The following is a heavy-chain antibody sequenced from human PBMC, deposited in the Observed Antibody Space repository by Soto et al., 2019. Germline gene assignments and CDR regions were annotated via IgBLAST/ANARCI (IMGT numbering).Heavy chain of an antibody. Sequence: KASETLSLTCAVSGASIRSSNWWSWVCQPPGKGLEWIGEISHGGSSNYNPSLKSRVTTSVDTSSNQFFLILSSVTAADTAVYYCARVNYYDRYSFDYWGQGTLVTVSS. J-gene: IGHJ4*02. V-gene: IGHV4-4*02. CDR3: ARVNYYDRYSFDY. CDR1: GASIRSSNW. D-gene: IGHD3-22*01. CDR2: ISHGGSS.